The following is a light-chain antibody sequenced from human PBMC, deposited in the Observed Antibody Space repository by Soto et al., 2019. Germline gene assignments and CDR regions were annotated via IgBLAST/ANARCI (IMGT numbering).Light chain of an antibody. V-gene: IGKV3-20*01. J-gene: IGKJ4*01. CDR3: QQYGSSPLT. Sequence: IVMTQSPATLSVSPGERATLSCRASQSVSSSYLAWYQQKPGQAPRLLLYGASSRATGIPDRFSGSGSGTDFTLTISRLEPEDFAVYYCQQYGSSPLTFGGGTKVDIK. CDR2: GAS. CDR1: QSVSSSY.